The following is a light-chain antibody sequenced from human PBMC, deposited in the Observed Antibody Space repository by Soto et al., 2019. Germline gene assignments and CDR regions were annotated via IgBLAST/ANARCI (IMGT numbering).Light chain of an antibody. CDR3: QQSYSTPRT. J-gene: IGKJ1*01. V-gene: IGKV1-39*01. Sequence: DTQMTQSPSSLSASVGDRVTITCRASESISSYLNGYQQKPGKAHQLLIYAASSLQSGVPSRFSGSGAGTDFTLTISSLQPEDFATYYCQQSYSTPRTFGQGTKVDIK. CDR2: AAS. CDR1: ESISSY.